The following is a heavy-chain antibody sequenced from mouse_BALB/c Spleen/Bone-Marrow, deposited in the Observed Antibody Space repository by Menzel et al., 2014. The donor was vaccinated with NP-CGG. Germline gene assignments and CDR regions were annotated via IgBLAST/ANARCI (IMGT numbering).Heavy chain of an antibody. CDR3: ARFPMDY. V-gene: IGHV7-3*02. J-gene: IGHJ4*01. CDR1: GFTFTDYY. Sequence: EVKVVESGGGLVQPGGSLRLSCTTSGFTFTDYYMSWVRQPPGKALEWLAFIRNKANGYTTEYSASVMGRFTISRDNSQSILYLQMNTLRAEDSATYYCARFPMDYWGQGTSVTVSS. CDR2: IRNKANGYTT.